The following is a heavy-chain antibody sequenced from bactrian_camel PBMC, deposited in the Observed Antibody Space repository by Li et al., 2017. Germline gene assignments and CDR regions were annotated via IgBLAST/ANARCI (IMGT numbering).Heavy chain of an antibody. J-gene: IGHJ6*01. V-gene: IGHV3S54*01. D-gene: IGHD3*01. CDR2: LWLGGAQT. CDR3: AARLSVNWCSTVLDAAVFSY. Sequence: HVQLVESGGDLVQPGGSLRLSCEVSGITEGTNCIGWFRQDPGKEREGVAVLWLGGAQTFYADSVKGRFTISKDNAKNALYLQMNSLKPEDTAMYYCAARLSVNWCSTVLDAAVFSYWGQGTQVTVS. CDR1: GITEGTNC.